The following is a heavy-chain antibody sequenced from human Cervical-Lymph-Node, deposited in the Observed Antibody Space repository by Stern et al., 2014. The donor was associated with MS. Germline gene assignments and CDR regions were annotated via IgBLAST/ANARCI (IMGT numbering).Heavy chain of an antibody. V-gene: IGHV5-51*01. CDR1: GYSFTSYW. J-gene: IGHJ5*02. CDR2: VYPGDSDT. Sequence: QLVQSGAEMKKPGESLKISCKASGYSFTSYWIAWVRQMPGKGLEWMGIVYPGDSDTRYNWAFQGQITISADKSTNTAYLQWNSLQASDSGIYYCARQSSTGWSAFDPWGQGTPVTVSS. D-gene: IGHD6-19*01. CDR3: ARQSSTGWSAFDP.